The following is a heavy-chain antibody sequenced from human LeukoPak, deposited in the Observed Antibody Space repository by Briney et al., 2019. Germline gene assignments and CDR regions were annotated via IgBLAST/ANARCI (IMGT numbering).Heavy chain of an antibody. Sequence: GGSLRLSCAASGFTFSNYGMSWVRQAPGKGLEWVSVISGSGDHTYYADSVRGRFTISRDNFKNTLYLQMNSLRTEDTAVYYCANGAAAGTPTIGDYWGQGTPVTVSS. J-gene: IGHJ4*02. D-gene: IGHD6-13*01. CDR3: ANGAAAGTPTIGDY. CDR2: ISGSGDHT. V-gene: IGHV3-23*01. CDR1: GFTFSNYG.